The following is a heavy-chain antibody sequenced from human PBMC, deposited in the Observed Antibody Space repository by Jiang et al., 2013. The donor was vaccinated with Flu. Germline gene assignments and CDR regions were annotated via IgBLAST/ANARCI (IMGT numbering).Heavy chain of an antibody. Sequence: GSGLVKPSETLSLTCTVSGGSISSHAYFWGWIRQPPGEGLEWIGSTSYSGTTYYNPSLKSRVTVPLDTSKNQFSLRLTSVTAADTAVYYCARAPGPQDSWGQGTLVTVSS. CDR1: GGSISSHAYF. J-gene: IGHJ4*02. CDR2: TSYSGTT. V-gene: IGHV4-39*07. CDR3: ARAPGPQDS.